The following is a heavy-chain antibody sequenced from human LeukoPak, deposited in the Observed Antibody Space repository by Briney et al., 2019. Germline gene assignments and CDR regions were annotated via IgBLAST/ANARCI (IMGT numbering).Heavy chain of an antibody. D-gene: IGHD2-15*01. Sequence: PGRSLRLSCAASGFTFSSYAMHWVRQAPGKGLEWVAVISYDGSNKYYADSVKGRFTISRDNSKNTLYLQMNSLRAEDTAVYYCARAYCSGRSCYGYYYYYYGMDVWGQGTTVTVSS. CDR2: ISYDGSNK. CDR1: GFTFSSYA. CDR3: ARAYCSGRSCYGYYYYYYGMDV. V-gene: IGHV3-30-3*01. J-gene: IGHJ6*02.